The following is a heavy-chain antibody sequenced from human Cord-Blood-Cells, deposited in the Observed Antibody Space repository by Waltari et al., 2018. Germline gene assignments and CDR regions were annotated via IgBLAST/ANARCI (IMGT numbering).Heavy chain of an antibody. D-gene: IGHD2-21*02. CDR3: TRGEVTDY. CDR1: GFTFGAYA. Sequence: EVQLVESGGGLVQPGRSLRLSCTASGFTFGAYAIDWFRQAPGKGLEWVGFIRSKAYGGTTEYAASVKGRFTISRDDSKSIAYLQMNSLKTEDTAVYYCTRGEVTDYWGQGTLVTVSS. V-gene: IGHV3-49*03. J-gene: IGHJ4*02. CDR2: IRSKAYGGTT.